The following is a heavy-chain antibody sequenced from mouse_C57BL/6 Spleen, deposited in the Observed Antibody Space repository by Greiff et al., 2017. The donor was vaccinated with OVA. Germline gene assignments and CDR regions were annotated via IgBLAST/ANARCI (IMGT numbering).Heavy chain of an antibody. CDR3: ARDLDYYGSSLYARDY. V-gene: IGHV3-6*01. CDR2: ISYDGSN. Sequence: ESGPGLVKPSQSLSLTCSVTGYSITSGYYWNWIRQFPGNKLEWMGYISYDGSNNYNPSLKNRISITRDTSKNQFFLKLNSVTTEDTATYYCARDLDYYGSSLYARDYWGQGTSVTVSS. D-gene: IGHD1-1*01. J-gene: IGHJ4*01. CDR1: GYSITSGYY.